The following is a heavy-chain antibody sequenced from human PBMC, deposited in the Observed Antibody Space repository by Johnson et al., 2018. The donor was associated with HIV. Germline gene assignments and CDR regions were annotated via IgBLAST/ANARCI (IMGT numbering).Heavy chain of an antibody. D-gene: IGHD3-22*01. CDR1: GFTVSSNY. CDR2: IYSGGST. CDR3: ARGSYYDSSGDAFDI. J-gene: IGHJ3*02. Sequence: MQLVESGGGLVQPGGSLRLSCAASGFTVSSNYMSWVRQAPGKGLEWVSVIYSGGSTYYADSVTGRFTISRDNSKNTLYLQMNSLRAEDTAVYYCARGSYYDSSGDAFDIWGQGTMVTVSS. V-gene: IGHV3-66*02.